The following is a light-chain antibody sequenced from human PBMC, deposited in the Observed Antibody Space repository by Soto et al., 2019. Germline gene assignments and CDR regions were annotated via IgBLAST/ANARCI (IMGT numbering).Light chain of an antibody. CDR1: QSVSSS. CDR3: QQYNNWWQ. Sequence: EIVLTQSPATLSSFPGERATLSCRASQSVSSSLAWYQQKPGQAPRLLIYGASTRATGIPARFSGSGSGTELTSTITTLTSEDFTVYSCQQYNNWWQFGKGKKVDIK. CDR2: GAS. V-gene: IGKV3-15*01. J-gene: IGKJ1*01.